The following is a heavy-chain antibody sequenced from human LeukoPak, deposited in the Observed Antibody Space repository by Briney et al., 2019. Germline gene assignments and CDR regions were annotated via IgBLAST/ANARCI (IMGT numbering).Heavy chain of an antibody. V-gene: IGHV3-23*01. CDR2: ISGSGGST. CDR3: ARDLRRAFDI. Sequence: SGRSLRLSCAASGFTFSSYAMSWVRQAPGKGLEWVSAISGSGGSTYYADSVKGRFTISRDNSKNTLYLQMNSLRAEDTAVYYCARDLRRAFDIWGQGTMVTVSS. J-gene: IGHJ3*02. D-gene: IGHD3-16*01. CDR1: GFTFSSYA.